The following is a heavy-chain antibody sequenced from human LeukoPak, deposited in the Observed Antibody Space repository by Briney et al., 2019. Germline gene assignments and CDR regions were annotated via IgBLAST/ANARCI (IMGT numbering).Heavy chain of an antibody. Sequence: SETLSLTCIVSGGSISNYYWSWIRQPAGKGLEWIGRIYTSGSTDYNPSLRSRVTMSVDTSRNQFSLKLTSVTAADTAVYYCARESKSYDGSGYYHDYWGQGTLVTVSS. CDR3: ARESKSYDGSGYYHDY. V-gene: IGHV4-4*07. CDR2: IYTSGST. J-gene: IGHJ4*02. CDR1: GGSISNYY. D-gene: IGHD3-22*01.